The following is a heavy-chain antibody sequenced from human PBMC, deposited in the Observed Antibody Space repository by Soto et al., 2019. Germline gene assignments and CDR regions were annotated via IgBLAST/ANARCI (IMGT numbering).Heavy chain of an antibody. D-gene: IGHD5-18*01. CDR2: IYYIGST. CDR3: ASNSYGYICYDY. V-gene: IGHV4-30-4*01. J-gene: IGHJ4*02. Sequence: QVQLQESGPGLVKPSQTLSLTCTVYGGSISSGDYYWSWIRQPPGKGLEWIGYIYYIGSTYYNPSLKCRVTISVDTSKNQFSLKLSSVTAADTAVYYCASNSYGYICYDYWGQGTLVTVSS. CDR1: GGSISSGDYY.